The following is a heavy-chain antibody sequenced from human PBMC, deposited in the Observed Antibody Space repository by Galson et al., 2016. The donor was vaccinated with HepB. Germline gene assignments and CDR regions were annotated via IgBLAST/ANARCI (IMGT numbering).Heavy chain of an antibody. J-gene: IGHJ5*02. V-gene: IGHV5-51*01. CDR1: GYSFTSYW. CDR2: IYPGDSDT. D-gene: IGHD6-6*01. Sequence: QSGAEVKKAGESLKISCKGSGYSFTSYWIGWVRQMPGKGLEWMGIIYPGDSDTRYSPSFQGQVTISADKSISTAYLQWSSLEASDTAMYYCARHPLYRSWSGSFDPWGQGTLVTVSS. CDR3: ARHPLYRSWSGSFDP.